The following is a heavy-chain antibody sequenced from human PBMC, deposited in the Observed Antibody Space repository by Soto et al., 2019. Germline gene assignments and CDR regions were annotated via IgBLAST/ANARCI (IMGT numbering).Heavy chain of an antibody. D-gene: IGHD1-26*01. Sequence: QVQLVQSGAEVKKPGASVKVSCKTSGYTFTGYGINWVRQAPGHGLEWMGWISVFNGNTNYGQNIPDRVIMTTDTSTSTSYMERRSLRSDDTAVYFCGRDGSGGLIDSWGQGTMLIVSS. J-gene: IGHJ3*01. V-gene: IGHV1-18*01. CDR3: GRDGSGGLIDS. CDR2: ISVFNGNT. CDR1: GYTFTGYG.